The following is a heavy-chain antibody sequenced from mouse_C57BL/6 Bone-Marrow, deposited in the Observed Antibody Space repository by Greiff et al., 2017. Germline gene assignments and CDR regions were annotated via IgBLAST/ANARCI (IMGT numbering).Heavy chain of an antibody. CDR1: CYSFTDYN. CDR3: AVIYYYGSLDV. D-gene: IGHD1-1*01. CDR2: INPHYGTT. V-gene: IGHV1-39*01. Sequence: VHVKQSGPELVKPGASVKISCKASCYSFTDYNMNWVKQSNGKSLEWIGVINPHYGTTSYNQKFKGKATLTVDQSSSTAYMQLNSLTSEDSAVYYCAVIYYYGSLDVWGTGTTVTVSS. J-gene: IGHJ1*03.